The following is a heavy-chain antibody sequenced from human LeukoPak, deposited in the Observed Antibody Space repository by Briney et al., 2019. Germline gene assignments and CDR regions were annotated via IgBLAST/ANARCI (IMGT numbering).Heavy chain of an antibody. J-gene: IGHJ4*02. V-gene: IGHV3-30*04. CDR2: ISYDGNNK. CDR1: GFTFNSYA. CDR3: ARDPRYCSGGSSSSYCDY. D-gene: IGHD2-15*01. Sequence: PGRSLRLSCAASGFTFNSYAMHWVRQAPGKGLEWVAVISYDGNNKYYADSVKGRFTISRDNSKNTLYLQMNSLRVEEAAVHSGARDPRYCSGGSSSSYCDYWGQGTRGTVPS.